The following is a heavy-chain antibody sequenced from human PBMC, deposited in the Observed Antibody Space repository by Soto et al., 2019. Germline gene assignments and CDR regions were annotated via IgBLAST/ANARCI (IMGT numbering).Heavy chain of an antibody. CDR3: AKDRGTIAY. V-gene: IGHV3-23*01. CDR1: GFIFSDYA. Sequence: PGGSLRLSCAASGFIFSDYAMNWVRQAPGKGLEWVSAIGGSGGTTYYADSVKGRFTIARDNSKNTLYLQMNNLRADDTAVYYCAKDRGTIAYWGQGTLVTVSS. D-gene: IGHD3-10*01. CDR2: IGGSGGTT. J-gene: IGHJ4*02.